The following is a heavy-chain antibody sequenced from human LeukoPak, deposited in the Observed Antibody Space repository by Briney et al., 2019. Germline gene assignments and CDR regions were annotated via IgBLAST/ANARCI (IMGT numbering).Heavy chain of an antibody. V-gene: IGHV1-18*01. CDR2: ISAYNGNT. CDR1: GYTFTSYG. CDR3: ARARASWDSSGYRGRKNDAFDI. Sequence: GASVKVSCKASGYTFTSYGISWVRQAPGQGLEWMGWISAYNGNTNYAQKLQGRVTMTRNTSISTAYMELSSLRSEDTAVYYCARARASWDSSGYRGRKNDAFDIWGQGTMVTVSS. D-gene: IGHD3-22*01. J-gene: IGHJ3*02.